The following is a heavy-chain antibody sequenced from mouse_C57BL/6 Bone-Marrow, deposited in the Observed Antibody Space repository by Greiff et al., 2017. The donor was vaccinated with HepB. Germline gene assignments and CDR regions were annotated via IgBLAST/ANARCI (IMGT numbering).Heavy chain of an antibody. V-gene: IGHV14-3*01. CDR2: IDPANGNT. J-gene: IGHJ4*01. D-gene: IGHD1-1*01. CDR1: GFNIKNPY. Sequence: EVQLQQSVAELVRPGASVKLSCTASGFNIKNPYMHWVKQRPEQGLEWIGRIDPANGNTKYAPKFQGKATITADTSSNTAYLQLSSLTSEDTAIYYCARRTTVVGYAMDYWGQGTSVTVSS. CDR3: ARRTTVVGYAMDY.